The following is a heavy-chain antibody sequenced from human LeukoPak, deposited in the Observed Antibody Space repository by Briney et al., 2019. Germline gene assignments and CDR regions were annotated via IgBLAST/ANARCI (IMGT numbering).Heavy chain of an antibody. V-gene: IGHV3-30*02. J-gene: IGHJ4*02. D-gene: IGHD4-23*01. CDR3: AKDVGLDYGGNSAFDY. CDR2: IRYDGSNK. Sequence: GGSLRLSCAASGFTFSSYGMHWVRQAPGKGLEWVAFIRYDGSNKYYADSVKGRFTISRDNSKNTLYLQMNSLRAEDTAVYYCAKDVGLDYGGNSAFDYWGQGTLVTVSS. CDR1: GFTFSSYG.